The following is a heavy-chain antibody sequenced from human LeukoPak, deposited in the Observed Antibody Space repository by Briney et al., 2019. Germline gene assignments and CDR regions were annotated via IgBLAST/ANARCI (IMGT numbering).Heavy chain of an antibody. CDR1: GNSISSGYY. J-gene: IGHJ4*02. CDR2: IYHSGSI. CDR3: ARDSAGYCSSTSCSDY. V-gene: IGHV4-38-2*02. Sequence: SETLSLTCAVTGNSISSGYYWGWIRQPPGKGLEWIGSIYHSGSIYYNPSLKSRVTISVDTSKNRFSLKLSSVTAADTAVYYCARDSAGYCSSTSCSDYWGQGTLVTVSS. D-gene: IGHD2-2*01.